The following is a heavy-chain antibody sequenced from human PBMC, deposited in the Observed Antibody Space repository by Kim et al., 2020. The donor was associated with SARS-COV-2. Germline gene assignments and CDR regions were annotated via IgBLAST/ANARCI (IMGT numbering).Heavy chain of an antibody. V-gene: IGHV3-23*01. D-gene: IGHD6-6*01. CDR1: GFTFTSYA. Sequence: GGSLRLSCAASGFTFTSYAMRWGRQAPGKGLEWVSTISGTGGSTYYADSVKDRFTISRDNSKNTLYLQMNSRRAEDTAIYYCAKQLVNGAFVCWGQGTLGTVAS. J-gene: IGHJ4*02. CDR3: AKQLVNGAFVC. CDR2: ISGTGGST.